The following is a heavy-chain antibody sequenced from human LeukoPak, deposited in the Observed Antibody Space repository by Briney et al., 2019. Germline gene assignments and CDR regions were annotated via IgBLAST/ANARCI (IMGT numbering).Heavy chain of an antibody. V-gene: IGHV1-24*01. CDR1: GYTLTELS. J-gene: IGHJ6*02. CDR2: FDPEDGET. Sequence: ASVKVSCKVSGYTLTELSMHWVRQAPGKGLEWMGGFDPEDGETIYAQKFQGRVTITRDTSASTAYMELSSLRSKDTAVYYCASGIAVAGTFYYYYYGMDVWGQGTTVTVSS. D-gene: IGHD6-19*01. CDR3: ASGIAVAGTFYYYYYGMDV.